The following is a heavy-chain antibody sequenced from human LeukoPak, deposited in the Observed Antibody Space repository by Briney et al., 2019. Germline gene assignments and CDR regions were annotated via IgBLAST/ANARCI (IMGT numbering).Heavy chain of an antibody. D-gene: IGHD4-17*01. Sequence: PGGSLRLSCAAAGFTFSSDWMHWVRQAPGEGMVWVSRITNDASSTSYADSVKGRFTISRENAKNPLYLEMSSLRAEDTAVYYCVRDSSVTRMDVWGKGTTVTVSS. J-gene: IGHJ6*04. CDR2: ITNDASST. V-gene: IGHV3-74*01. CDR3: VRDSSVTRMDV. CDR1: GFTFSSDW.